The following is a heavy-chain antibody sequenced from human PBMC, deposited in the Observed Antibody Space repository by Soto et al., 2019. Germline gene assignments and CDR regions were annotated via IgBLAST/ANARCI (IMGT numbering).Heavy chain of an antibody. CDR2: IWYDGSNK. CDR1: GFTFSSYG. V-gene: IGHV3-33*01. Sequence: QVQLVESGGGVVQPGRSLRLSCAASGFTFSSYGMHWVRQAPGKGLEWVAVIWYDGSNKYYADSVKGRFTISRDNSKNTLYLQMNSLRAEDTAVYYCVRDASRQWLVRGAFDIWGQGTMVTVSS. D-gene: IGHD6-19*01. J-gene: IGHJ3*02. CDR3: VRDASRQWLVRGAFDI.